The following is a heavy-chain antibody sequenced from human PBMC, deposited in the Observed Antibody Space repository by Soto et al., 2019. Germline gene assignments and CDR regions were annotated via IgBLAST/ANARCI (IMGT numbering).Heavy chain of an antibody. CDR3: AKILQLGDYAYYYYGMDV. V-gene: IGHV3-30*18. D-gene: IGHD4-17*01. Sequence: GGSLRLSCAASGYNFRSYAMHWVRQAPGKGLEWVAVISYDGSNKYYADSVKGRFTISRDNSKNTLYLQMNSLRAEDTAVYYCAKILQLGDYAYYYYGMDVWGQGTTVTVSS. CDR2: ISYDGSNK. CDR1: GYNFRSYA. J-gene: IGHJ6*02.